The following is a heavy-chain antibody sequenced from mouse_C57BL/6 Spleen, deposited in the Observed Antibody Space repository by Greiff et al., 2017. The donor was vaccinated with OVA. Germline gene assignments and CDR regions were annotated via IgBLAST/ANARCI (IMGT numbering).Heavy chain of an antibody. V-gene: IGHV1-85*01. CDR2: IYPRDGST. CDR1: GYTFTSYD. J-gene: IGHJ4*01. D-gene: IGHD1-2*01. CDR3: AKSTANAMDY. Sequence: QVHVKQSGPELVKPGASVKLSCKASGYTFTSYDINWVKQRPGQGLEWIGWIYPRDGSTKYNEKFKGKATLTVDKSSSTAYMQLSSLTSEDSAVYYCAKSTANAMDYWGQGTSVTVSS.